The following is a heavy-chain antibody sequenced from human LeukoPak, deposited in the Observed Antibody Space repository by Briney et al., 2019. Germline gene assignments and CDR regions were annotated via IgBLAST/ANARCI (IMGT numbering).Heavy chain of an antibody. V-gene: IGHV1-24*01. CDR2: FDPEDGEI. Sequence: ASVKVSCKVSGYTLTELSMHWVRQAPGKGLEWMGGFDPEDGEIIYAQKFQGRVTMTEDTSTDTAYMELSSLRSEDTAVYYCATPGAAGFLEWLLFGWGQGTLVTVSS. J-gene: IGHJ4*02. D-gene: IGHD3-3*01. CDR3: ATPGAAGFLEWLLFG. CDR1: GYTLTELS.